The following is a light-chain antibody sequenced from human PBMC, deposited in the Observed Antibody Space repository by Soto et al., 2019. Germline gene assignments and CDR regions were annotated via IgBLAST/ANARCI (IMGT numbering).Light chain of an antibody. CDR2: DAS. Sequence: DIQMTQYPSSLSASVGDRVTITCRASQSISQYLAWYQQKPGKAPKLLIYDASSLEGGIPSRFSGSGSGTKFTLTISSLQPADFATYYCQQYNSESTFGQGTKLGIK. J-gene: IGKJ2*01. V-gene: IGKV1-5*01. CDR1: QSISQY. CDR3: QQYNSEST.